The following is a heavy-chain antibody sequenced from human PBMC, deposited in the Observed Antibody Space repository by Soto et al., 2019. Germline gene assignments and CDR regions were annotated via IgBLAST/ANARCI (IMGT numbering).Heavy chain of an antibody. Sequence: PSETLSLTCSVSGGSISSYYWSWIRQPAGKGLEWIGRIYASGSPNYNPSLKSRVTMSVDTSKNQFSLRLNSVTAADTAVYYCACGISGQDDYWGQGTLVTVSS. CDR3: ACGISGQDDY. CDR1: GGSISSYY. V-gene: IGHV4-4*07. CDR2: IYASGSP. D-gene: IGHD3-10*01. J-gene: IGHJ4*02.